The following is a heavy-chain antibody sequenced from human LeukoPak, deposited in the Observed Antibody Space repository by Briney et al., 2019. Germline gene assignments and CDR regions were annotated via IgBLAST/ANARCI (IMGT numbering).Heavy chain of an antibody. CDR3: ARGPRIAAPVWVKGPFDY. J-gene: IGHJ4*02. Sequence: ASVKVSCKASGYTFTSYYMHWARQAPGQGLEWVAIINPNPSGGSTSYAQKFQGRVTMTRDTSTSTVYMELSSLRSEDTAVYYCARGPRIAAPVWVKGPFDYWGQGPLVTVSS. CDR2: INPNPSGGST. D-gene: IGHD6-13*01. V-gene: IGHV1-46*01. CDR1: GYTFTSYY.